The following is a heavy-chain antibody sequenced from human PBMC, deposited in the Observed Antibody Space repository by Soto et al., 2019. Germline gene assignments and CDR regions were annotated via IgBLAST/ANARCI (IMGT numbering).Heavy chain of an antibody. V-gene: IGHV3-48*02. Sequence: GSLKLSCAASGFTFSSYSMNLVRQAPGKGLEWVSYISSSSSTIYYADSVKGRFTISRDNAKNSLYLQMNSLRDEDTAVYYCARADDFWSGFYGMDVWGQGTTVTVSS. CDR3: ARADDFWSGFYGMDV. D-gene: IGHD3-3*01. J-gene: IGHJ6*02. CDR1: GFTFSSYS. CDR2: ISSSSSTI.